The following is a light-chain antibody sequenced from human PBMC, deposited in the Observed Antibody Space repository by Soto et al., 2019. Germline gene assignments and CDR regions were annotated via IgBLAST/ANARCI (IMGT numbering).Light chain of an antibody. V-gene: IGLV1-44*01. Sequence: QSVLTQPPSASGTPGQRVTISCSASSSNIESNTVTWYQQLPGTAPKLVIYSNYDRPSGVPDRFSGSTSGTSASLVIRGLQSEDEADYYCAAWDDILNGYVFGDGTKLTVL. J-gene: IGLJ2*01. CDR3: AAWDDILNGYV. CDR1: SSNIESNT. CDR2: SNY.